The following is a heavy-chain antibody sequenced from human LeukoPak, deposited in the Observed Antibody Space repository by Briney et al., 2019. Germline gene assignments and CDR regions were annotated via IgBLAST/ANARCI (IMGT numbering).Heavy chain of an antibody. V-gene: IGHV4-39*01. Sequence: SETLSLTCTVSGGSISGSSYYWGWIRQPPGKGLEWIGSIYYSGSTYYNPSLKSRVTISVDTSKNQFSLKLSSVTAADTAVYYCARHHHNWNWDYWGQGTLVTVSS. CDR1: GGSISGSSYY. CDR3: ARHHHNWNWDY. D-gene: IGHD1-1*01. J-gene: IGHJ4*02. CDR2: IYYSGST.